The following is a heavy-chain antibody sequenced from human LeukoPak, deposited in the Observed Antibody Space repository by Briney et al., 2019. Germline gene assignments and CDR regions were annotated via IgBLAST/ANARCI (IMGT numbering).Heavy chain of an antibody. V-gene: IGHV3-74*01. CDR1: GFTFSSYW. J-gene: IGHJ4*02. CDR2: INTDGSST. Sequence: GGSLRLSCAASGFTFSSYWMHWVRQAPGKGLVWVSRINTDGSSTTYADSVKGRFTISRDNSKNTLYLQMNSLRAEDTAVYYCASAKGYSGYDRTPFDYWGQGTLVTVSS. CDR3: ASAKGYSGYDRTPFDY. D-gene: IGHD5-12*01.